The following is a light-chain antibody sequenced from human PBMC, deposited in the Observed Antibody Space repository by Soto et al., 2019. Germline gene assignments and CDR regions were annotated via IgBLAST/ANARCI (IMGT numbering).Light chain of an antibody. CDR1: SSDVGGYNY. J-gene: IGLJ1*01. Sequence: SALTQPRSVSGSPGQSVTISCTGTSSDVGGYNYVSWYQQYPGKAPKLIIYDVTERPSGVPDRFSGSKSGNTAYLAISGLQVEDEAEYFCFSFTTTSTHVFGTGTKVTVL. CDR3: FSFTTTSTHV. CDR2: DVT. V-gene: IGLV2-11*01.